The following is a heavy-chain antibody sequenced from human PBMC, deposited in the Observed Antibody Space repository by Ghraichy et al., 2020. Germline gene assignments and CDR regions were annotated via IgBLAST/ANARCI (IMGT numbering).Heavy chain of an antibody. CDR1: CGSISSYY. V-gene: IGHV4-4*07. CDR3: ARDYGYDILTGYYRGAFDI. CDR2: IYTSGST. Sequence: SETLSLTCTVSCGSISSYYWSWIRQPAGKGLEWIGRIYTSGSTNYNPSLKSRVTMSVDTSKNQFSLKLSSVTAADTAVYYCARDYGYDILTGYYRGAFDIWGQGTMVTVSS. J-gene: IGHJ3*02. D-gene: IGHD3-9*01.